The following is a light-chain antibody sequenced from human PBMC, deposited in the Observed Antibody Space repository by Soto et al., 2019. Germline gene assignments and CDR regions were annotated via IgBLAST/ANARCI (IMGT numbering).Light chain of an antibody. CDR3: QQRSNRPPIT. J-gene: IGKJ5*01. V-gene: IGKV3-11*01. CDR1: QSVDSSY. Sequence: EIVFTQTPSTLSLSPWERATLSCSAIQSVDSSYLAWYQQKPGQAPRLLIYDASNRATGIPARFSGSGSGTDFTLTISSLEPEDFAVYYCQQRSNRPPITFGQGTRLEIK. CDR2: DAS.